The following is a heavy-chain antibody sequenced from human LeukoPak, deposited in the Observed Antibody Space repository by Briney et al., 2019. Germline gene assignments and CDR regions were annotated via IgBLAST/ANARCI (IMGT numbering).Heavy chain of an antibody. D-gene: IGHD3-10*01. CDR1: GGTFSSYA. CDR2: IIPIFGTA. CDR3: ARAAPITMVRGVISGNWFDP. Sequence: SVKVSCKASGGTFSSYAISWVRQAPGQGLEWMGGIIPIFGTANYAQKFQGRVTITADTSTSTAYMELRSLRSDDTAVYYCARAAPITMVRGVISGNWFDPWGQGTLVTVSS. J-gene: IGHJ5*02. V-gene: IGHV1-69*06.